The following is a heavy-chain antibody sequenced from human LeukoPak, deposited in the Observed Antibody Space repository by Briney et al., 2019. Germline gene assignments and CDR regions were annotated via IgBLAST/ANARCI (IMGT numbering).Heavy chain of an antibody. V-gene: IGHV3-23*01. D-gene: IGHD1-1*01. CDR3: AGNWNLDY. J-gene: IGHJ4*02. CDR2: VSNSGDST. Sequence: GGSLRLSCAASGFTFSIYAMSWVRQAPGEGLEWVSVVSNSGDSTYYVDSVKGRFTISRDNSKNTLHLQMNSLRVDDTAVYFCAGNWNLDYWGQGTLVTVSS. CDR1: GFTFSIYA.